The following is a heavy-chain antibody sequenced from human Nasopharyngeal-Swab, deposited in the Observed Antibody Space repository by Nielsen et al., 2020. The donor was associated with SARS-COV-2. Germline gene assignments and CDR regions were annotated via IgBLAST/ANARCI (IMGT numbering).Heavy chain of an antibody. CDR2: ISYEGSKK. CDR3: AKANVLFWFGQFKNDGFDI. CDR1: GFSFNNYA. D-gene: IGHD3-10*01. J-gene: IGHJ3*02. Sequence: GGSLRLSCTASGFSFNNYAMHWVRQAPGKGLEWVAVISYEGSKKYYADSVEGRFTISRDFSKSTLYLQMNSLTPEDTAMYYCAKANVLFWFGQFKNDGFDIWGQGTMVAVSS. V-gene: IGHV3-30*18.